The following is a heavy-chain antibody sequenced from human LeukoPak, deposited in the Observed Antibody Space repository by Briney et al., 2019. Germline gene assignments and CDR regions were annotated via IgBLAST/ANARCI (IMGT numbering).Heavy chain of an antibody. V-gene: IGHV4-30-2*01. CDR2: IYHSGST. Sequence: KPSQTLSLTCAVSGGSISSGGYSWNWIRQPPGKGLEWIGYIYHSGSTYYNPSLKSRVTISVDRSKNQFSLKLFSVTAADTAVYYCARGRASGELSEYYFDYWGQGTLVTVSS. CDR3: ARGRASGELSEYYFDY. D-gene: IGHD3-16*02. CDR1: GGSISSGGYS. J-gene: IGHJ4*02.